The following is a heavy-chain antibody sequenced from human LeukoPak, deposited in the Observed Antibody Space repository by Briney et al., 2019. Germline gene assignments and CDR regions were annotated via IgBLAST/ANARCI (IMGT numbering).Heavy chain of an antibody. V-gene: IGHV4-59*01. CDR2: IYCNGST. Sequence: SEPLTLTCTVPGGSFRSYDWRWLRRRPGKGLEWIGYIYCNGSTNYSPSLKSRVTISVDTSKNQVSLKLSSVTAADTAVYYCARAPRRVEMATIRGSYFDHWGRGTLVTVSS. CDR1: GGSFRSYD. J-gene: IGHJ4*02. D-gene: IGHD5-24*01. CDR3: ARAPRRVEMATIRGSYFDH.